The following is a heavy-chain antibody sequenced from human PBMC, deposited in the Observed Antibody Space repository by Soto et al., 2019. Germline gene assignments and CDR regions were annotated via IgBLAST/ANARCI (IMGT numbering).Heavy chain of an antibody. J-gene: IGHJ6*02. Sequence: QVQLQESGPGLVKPPQTLSLTCTVSGGSISNADYYWSWVRQPPGKGLEWIGYIYYSGSSFFNPALKSRVTMSKDTSKNQFSLRLTSVTAADTAVYYCARAIVVTVGGMDVWGRGTTVTVSS. V-gene: IGHV4-30-4*01. CDR3: ARAIVVTVGGMDV. D-gene: IGHD5-12*01. CDR2: IYYSGSS. CDR1: GGSISNADYY.